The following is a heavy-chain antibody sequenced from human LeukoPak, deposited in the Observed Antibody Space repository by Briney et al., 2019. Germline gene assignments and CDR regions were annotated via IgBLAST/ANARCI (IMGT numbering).Heavy chain of an antibody. V-gene: IGHV3-23*01. CDR1: GFTFSSYA. J-gene: IGHJ4*02. Sequence: GGSLRLSCAASGFTFSSYAMSWVRQAPGKGLEWVSAISDSGGSTYHADSVKGRFTISRDNSKNTLYLQMNSLRAEDTAVYYCAKRSYYDTSGIYYFDYWGQGSLVTVSS. CDR2: ISDSGGST. D-gene: IGHD3-22*01. CDR3: AKRSYYDTSGIYYFDY.